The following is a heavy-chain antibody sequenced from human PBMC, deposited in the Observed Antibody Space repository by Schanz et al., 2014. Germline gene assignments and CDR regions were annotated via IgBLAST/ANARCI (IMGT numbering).Heavy chain of an antibody. CDR1: GFTFRGHA. CDR3: ARPLGPNYYYYGMDV. Sequence: QVQLVESGGGVVQPGTSLRLSCAASGFTFRGHAMHWVRQAPGRGLEWVAVISYHGSERYYADSVKGRFTISRDNAKNTLYLQMNSLRAEDTAVYYCARPLGPNYYYYGMDVWGQGNTVTVSS. CDR2: ISYHGSER. J-gene: IGHJ6*02. V-gene: IGHV3-30*04.